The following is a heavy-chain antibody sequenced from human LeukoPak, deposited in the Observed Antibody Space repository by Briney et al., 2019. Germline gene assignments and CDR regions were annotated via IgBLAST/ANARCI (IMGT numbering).Heavy chain of an antibody. D-gene: IGHD3-16*01. CDR1: GFTFTSYG. CDR3: AKALGASDGGEVFHF. J-gene: IGHJ4*02. CDR2: LSHAETTQ. Sequence: GGSLRLSCEVSGFTFTSYGMHWVRQAPGKGLEWVAWLSHAETTQHYADSVKGRFTISRDSSKNMLFLQMNNLRHEDTATYYCAKALGASDGGEVFHFWGQGTLVTVST. V-gene: IGHV3-30*18.